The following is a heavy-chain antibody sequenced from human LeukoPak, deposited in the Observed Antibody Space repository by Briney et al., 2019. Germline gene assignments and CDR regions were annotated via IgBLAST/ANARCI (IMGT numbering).Heavy chain of an antibody. D-gene: IGHD3-3*01. CDR2: IPSDGSNN. Sequence: GSLRLSCAASGVTFSRHVMHWVRQAPGKGLEWVAFIPSDGSNNYYADSVKGRFTISRDNSKNTLYLQMNSLRVDDTAVYYCASRSYDFWGGPFDYWGQGTPVTVSS. J-gene: IGHJ4*02. CDR3: ASRSYDFWGGPFDY. CDR1: GVTFSRHV. V-gene: IGHV3-30*02.